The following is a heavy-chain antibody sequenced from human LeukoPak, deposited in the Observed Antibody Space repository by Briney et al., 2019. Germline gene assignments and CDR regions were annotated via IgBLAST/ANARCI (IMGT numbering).Heavy chain of an antibody. CDR2: IIPIFGTA. CDR3: AREKSATIPAHYYYYGMDV. D-gene: IGHD5-24*01. J-gene: IGHJ6*02. CDR1: GGTFSSYA. V-gene: IGHV1-69*13. Sequence: ASVKVSCKASGGTFSSYAISWVRQAPGQGLEWMGGIIPIFGTANYAQKFQGRVTITADESTSTAYMELSSLRSEDTAVYYCAREKSATIPAHYYYYGMDVWGQGTTVTVSS.